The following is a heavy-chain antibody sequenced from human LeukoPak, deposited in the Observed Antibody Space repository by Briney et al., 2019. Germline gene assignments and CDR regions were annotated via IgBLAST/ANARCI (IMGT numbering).Heavy chain of an antibody. CDR2: IWYDGSNK. CDR3: ARELAAAASLYGMDV. V-gene: IGHV3-33*01. D-gene: IGHD6-13*01. Sequence: GRSLRLSCAASGFTFSSYGMHWVRQAPGKGLEWVAVIWYDGSNKYYADSVKGRVTISRDNSKNTLYPQMNSLRAEDTAVYYCARELAAAASLYGMDVWGQGTTVTVSS. J-gene: IGHJ6*02. CDR1: GFTFSSYG.